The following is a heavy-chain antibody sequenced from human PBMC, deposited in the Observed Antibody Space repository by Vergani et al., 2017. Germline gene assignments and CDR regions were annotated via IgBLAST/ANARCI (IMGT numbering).Heavy chain of an antibody. CDR2: ISGSGGST. Sequence: EVQLVESGGVLVQPGGSLRLSCAASGFTFSDYAMGWVRQAPGKGLEWVSDISGSGGSTYYADSVKGRFTISRDNSKNTLYLQMNSLRAEDTAVYYCAKSGYSSGLGNYFDYWGQGTLVTVSS. V-gene: IGHV3-23*04. CDR3: AKSGYSSGLGNYFDY. D-gene: IGHD6-19*01. CDR1: GFTFSDYA. J-gene: IGHJ4*02.